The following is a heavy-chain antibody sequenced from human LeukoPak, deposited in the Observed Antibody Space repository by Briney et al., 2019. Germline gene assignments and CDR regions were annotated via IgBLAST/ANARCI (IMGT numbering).Heavy chain of an antibody. J-gene: IGHJ4*02. V-gene: IGHV4-30-4*01. CDR2: MYYSGST. Sequence: SETLSLTCTVSGGSISSGDYYWSWIRQPPGKGLEWIAYMYYSGSTYYNPSLKSRVTISVDTSKNQFSLKLSSVTAADTAVYYCARLRRSGGSVPGAFDYWGQGTLVTVSS. CDR1: GGSISSGDYY. D-gene: IGHD2-15*01. CDR3: ARLRRSGGSVPGAFDY.